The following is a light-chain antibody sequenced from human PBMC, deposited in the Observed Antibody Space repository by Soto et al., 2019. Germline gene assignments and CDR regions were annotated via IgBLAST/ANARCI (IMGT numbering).Light chain of an antibody. CDR2: TNN. CDR3: AAWDDSLNGPL. V-gene: IGLV1-44*01. J-gene: IGLJ3*02. CDR1: SSNIGSNF. Sequence: QSALTQPPSASGTPGQSVTISCSGSSSNIGSNFVNWYQQLPGTAPKLLIYTNNQRPSGVPDRFSGSKSGTSASLAISGLQSEDEADYHCAAWDDSLNGPLFGGGTKVTVL.